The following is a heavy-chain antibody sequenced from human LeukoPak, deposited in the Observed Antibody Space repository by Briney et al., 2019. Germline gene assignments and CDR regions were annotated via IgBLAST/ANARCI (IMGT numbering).Heavy chain of an antibody. V-gene: IGHV4-59*01. CDR2: IYYSGST. Sequence: SETLSLTCTVSGGSISTYYWSWIRQPPGKGLEWIGYIYYSGSTNYNPSLKSRVTISVDTSKNQFSLKLSSVTAADTAVYYCARGSRSSDYWGQGTLVTVSS. CDR3: ARGSRSSDY. CDR1: GGSISTYY. J-gene: IGHJ4*02.